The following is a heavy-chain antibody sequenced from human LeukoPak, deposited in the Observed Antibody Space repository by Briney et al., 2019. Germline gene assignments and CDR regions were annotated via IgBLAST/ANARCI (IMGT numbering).Heavy chain of an antibody. CDR1: GFTFSSYS. V-gene: IGHV3-21*01. Sequence: TGGSLRLSCAASGFTFSSYSMNWVRQAPGKGLEWVSSISSSSYIYYADSVKGRFTISRDNAKNSLYLQMNSLRAEDTAVYYCARDFYGSGSYYIDLYYFDYWGQGTLVTVSS. J-gene: IGHJ4*02. CDR2: ISSSSYI. D-gene: IGHD3-10*01. CDR3: ARDFYGSGSYYIDLYYFDY.